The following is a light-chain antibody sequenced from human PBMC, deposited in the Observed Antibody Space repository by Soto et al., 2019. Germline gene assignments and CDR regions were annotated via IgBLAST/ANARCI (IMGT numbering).Light chain of an antibody. J-gene: IGLJ1*01. V-gene: IGLV2-8*01. CDR1: GSDVGDYNY. CDR3: SSYSGTTYV. CDR2: EVN. Sequence: QSVLTQPPSASGSLGQSVTISCTGSGSDVGDYNYVSWYQQHPGKAPKLILYEVNKRPSGVPDRFSGSKSGNTASLTVSGLQDDDEADYYCSSYSGTTYVFGTGTKVTVL.